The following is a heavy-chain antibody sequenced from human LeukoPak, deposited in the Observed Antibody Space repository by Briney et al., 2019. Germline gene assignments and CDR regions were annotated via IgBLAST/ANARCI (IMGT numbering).Heavy chain of an antibody. CDR2: IYYSGST. CDR1: GGSISSSSYY. D-gene: IGHD6-19*01. V-gene: IGHV4-39*07. J-gene: IGHJ4*02. CDR3: ARESRGRMYYFDY. Sequence: SETLSLTCTVSGGSISSSSYYWGWIRQPPGKGLEWIGSIYYSGSTYYNPSLKSRVTISVDTSKNQFSLKLSSVTAADTAVYYCARESRGRMYYFDYWGQGTLVTVSS.